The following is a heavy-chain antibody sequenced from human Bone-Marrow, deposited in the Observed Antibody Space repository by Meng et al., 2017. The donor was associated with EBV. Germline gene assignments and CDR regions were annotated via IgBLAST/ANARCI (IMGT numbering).Heavy chain of an antibody. D-gene: IGHD4-17*01. J-gene: IGHJ4*02. Sequence: GQLVGSGGGVVQPGRSLRLSCAASGFTFSSYGMHWVRQAPGKGLEWVAVISYDGSNKYYADSVKGRFTISRDNSKNTLYLQMNSLRAEDTAVYYCAKDLRYGDFGYWGQGTLVTVSS. CDR3: AKDLRYGDFGY. V-gene: IGHV3-30*18. CDR1: GFTFSSYG. CDR2: ISYDGSNK.